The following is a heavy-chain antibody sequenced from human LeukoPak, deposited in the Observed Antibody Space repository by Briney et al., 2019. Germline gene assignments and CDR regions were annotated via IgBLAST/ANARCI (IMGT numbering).Heavy chain of an antibody. CDR1: GFTFSDYY. V-gene: IGHV3-11*04. D-gene: IGHD2-2*01. CDR3: ARVRMSPAAMLYYYYYMDV. Sequence: PGGSLRLSCAASGFTFSDYYMSWIRQAPGKGLEWVSYISSSGSTKYYADSVKGRFTISRDNAKNSLYLQMNSLRAEDTAVYYCARVRMSPAAMLYYYYYMDVWGKGTTVTISS. J-gene: IGHJ6*03. CDR2: ISSSGSTK.